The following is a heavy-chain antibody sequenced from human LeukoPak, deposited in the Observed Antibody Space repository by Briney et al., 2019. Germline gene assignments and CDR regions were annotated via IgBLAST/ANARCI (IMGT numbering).Heavy chain of an antibody. CDR1: GYTFISYD. V-gene: IGHV1-18*01. CDR3: ARDQAGYGSGWYVDY. CDR2: ISAYNRKT. D-gene: IGHD6-19*01. Sequence: ASVKVSCKASGYTFISYDISWVRQAPGQGLEWMGWISAYNRKTNYAQKLEGRVTMTTDTSTSTVYMELSSLRSEDTAVYYCARDQAGYGSGWYVDYWGQGTLVTVSS. J-gene: IGHJ4*02.